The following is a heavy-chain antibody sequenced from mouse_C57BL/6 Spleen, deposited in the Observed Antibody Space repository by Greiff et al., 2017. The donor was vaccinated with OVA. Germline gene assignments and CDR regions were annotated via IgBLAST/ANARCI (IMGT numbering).Heavy chain of an antibody. CDR2: IFPGSGST. D-gene: IGHD4-1*01. J-gene: IGHJ1*03. CDR3: ARSGAETGTWWYFDV. Sequence: QVQLQQSGPELVKPGASVKISCKASGYTFTDYYINWVKQRPGQGLEWIGWIFPGSGSTYYNEKFKGKATLTVDKSSSTAYMLLSSLTSEDSAVYFCARSGAETGTWWYFDVWGTGTTVTVSS. CDR1: GYTFTDYY. V-gene: IGHV1-75*01.